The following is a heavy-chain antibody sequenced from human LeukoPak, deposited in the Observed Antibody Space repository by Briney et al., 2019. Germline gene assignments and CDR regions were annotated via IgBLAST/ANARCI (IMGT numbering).Heavy chain of an antibody. CDR1: GGTFSSYA. V-gene: IGHV1-69*06. CDR2: IIPIFGTA. J-gene: IGHJ3*02. Sequence: SVKVSCKASGGTFSSYAISWVRQAPGQGLEWMGGIIPIFGTANYAQKFQGRVTITADKSTSTAYMELSSLRSEDTAVYYCASEVRFGGASDIWGQGTMVTVSS. CDR3: ASEVRFGGASDI. D-gene: IGHD4-23*01.